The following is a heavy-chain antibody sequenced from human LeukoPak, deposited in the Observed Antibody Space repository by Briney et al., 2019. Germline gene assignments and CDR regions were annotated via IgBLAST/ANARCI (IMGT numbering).Heavy chain of an antibody. CDR2: IYTRGTT. CDR3: ARVYTVMGATTVDHYHYYMDV. V-gene: IGHV4-61*09. J-gene: IGHJ6*03. Sequence: SQTLSLTCTVSGGSIRSGSYYWSWVRQPAGKGLEWIGHIYTRGTTNYNPSVKSRVTVSLDTSKNQISLKLSSVTAADTAIYYCARVYTVMGATTVDHYHYYMDVWGKGTTVTVSS. D-gene: IGHD5-18*01. CDR1: GGSIRSGSYY.